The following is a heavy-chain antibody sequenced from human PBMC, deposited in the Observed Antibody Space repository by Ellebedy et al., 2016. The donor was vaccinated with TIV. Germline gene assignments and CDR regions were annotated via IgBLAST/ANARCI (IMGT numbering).Heavy chain of an antibody. D-gene: IGHD3/OR15-3a*01. V-gene: IGHV5-10-1*01. CDR2: IDPSDSYT. CDR3: ARQWTDPHAFDI. Sequence: GESLKISXKGSGYSFTSYWISWVRQMPGKGLEWMGRIDPSDSYTNYSPSFQGHVTISADKSISTAYLQWSSLKASDTAMYYCARQWTDPHAFDIWGQGTMVTVSS. CDR1: GYSFTSYW. J-gene: IGHJ3*02.